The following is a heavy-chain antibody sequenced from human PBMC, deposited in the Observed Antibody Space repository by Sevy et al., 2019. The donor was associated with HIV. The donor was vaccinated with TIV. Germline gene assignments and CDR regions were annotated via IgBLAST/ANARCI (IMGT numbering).Heavy chain of an antibody. D-gene: IGHD4-17*01. CDR2: IWFDESNT. V-gene: IGHV3-33*01. CDR3: ARDLEFYDYGDYGPAFMPDY. J-gene: IGHJ4*02. Sequence: GGSLRLSCAASGFTISTYGMHWVRQAPGKGLEWVAVIWFDESNTYYADSVKGRFTISRDIAKNTLHLQMNSLRAEDTAVYYCARDLEFYDYGDYGPAFMPDYWGQGTLVTVSS. CDR1: GFTISTYG.